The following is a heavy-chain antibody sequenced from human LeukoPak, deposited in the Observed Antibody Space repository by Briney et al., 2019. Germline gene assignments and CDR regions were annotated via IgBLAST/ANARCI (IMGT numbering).Heavy chain of an antibody. CDR3: ARALVFTMVREHPGYYFDY. J-gene: IGHJ4*02. CDR2: IIPIFGTA. D-gene: IGHD3-10*01. V-gene: IGHV1-69*13. CDR1: GGTFSSYA. Sequence: SVKVSCKASGGTFSSYAISWVRQAPGQGLEWMGGIIPIFGTANYAQKFQGRVTITADESTSTAYIELSSLRSEDTAVYYCARALVFTMVREHPGYYFDYWGQGTLVTVSS.